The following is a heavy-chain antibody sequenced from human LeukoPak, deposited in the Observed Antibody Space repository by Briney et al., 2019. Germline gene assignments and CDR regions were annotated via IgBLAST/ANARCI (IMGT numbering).Heavy chain of an antibody. CDR3: ASSDYDSSGYDY. J-gene: IGHJ4*02. CDR2: IYYSGST. Sequence: SETLSLTCTVSGGSISSYYWSWIRQPPGKGLEWIGYIYYSGSTNYNPSLKSRVTISVDTSKNQFSLKPSSVTAADTAVYYCASSDYDSSGYDYWGQGTLVTVSS. CDR1: GGSISSYY. D-gene: IGHD3-22*01. V-gene: IGHV4-59*01.